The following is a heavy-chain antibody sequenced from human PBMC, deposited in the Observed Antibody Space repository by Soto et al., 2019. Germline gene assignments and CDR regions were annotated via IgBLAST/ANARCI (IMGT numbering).Heavy chain of an antibody. CDR1: GFTFSSYA. CDR2: ISGSGGST. CDR3: AKDPHDYGLLDY. V-gene: IGHV3-23*01. Sequence: VGSLRLSCAASGFTFSSYAMSWVRQAPGKGLEWVSAISGSGGSTYYADSVKGRFTISRDNSKNTLYLQMNSLRAEDTAVYYCAKDPHDYGLLDYWGQGTLVTVSS. D-gene: IGHD4-17*01. J-gene: IGHJ4*02.